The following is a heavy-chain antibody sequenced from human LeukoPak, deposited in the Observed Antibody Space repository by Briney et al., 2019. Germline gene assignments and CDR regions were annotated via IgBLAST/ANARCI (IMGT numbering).Heavy chain of an antibody. CDR3: AGESGGTGH. J-gene: IGHJ4*02. CDR1: GGSFSGYY. CDR2: INHSGSL. V-gene: IGHV4-34*01. D-gene: IGHD3/OR15-3a*01. Sequence: SETLSLTCVVSGGSFSGYYWSWIRQPPGKGLEWIGEINHSGSLNYNASLKSRVSISADTSKNQFSLKLTSVTASDTAVYYCAGESGGTGHWGQGTLVTVSS.